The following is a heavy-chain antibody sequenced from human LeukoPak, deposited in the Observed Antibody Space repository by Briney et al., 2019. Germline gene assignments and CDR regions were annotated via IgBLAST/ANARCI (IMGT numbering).Heavy chain of an antibody. J-gene: IGHJ6*04. Sequence: ASVKVSCKASGYTFTSYGISWVRQAPGQGREWVGWISAYNGNTNYAQKLQGRVTMTTDTSTSTAYMELRSLRSDDTAVYYCARDDDGDEDYYYYGMDVWGKGTTVTVSS. CDR3: ARDDDGDEDYYYYGMDV. D-gene: IGHD4-17*01. V-gene: IGHV1-18*04. CDR2: ISAYNGNT. CDR1: GYTFTSYG.